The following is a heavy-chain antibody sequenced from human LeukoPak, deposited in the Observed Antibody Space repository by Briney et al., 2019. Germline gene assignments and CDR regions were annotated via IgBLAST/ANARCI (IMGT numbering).Heavy chain of an antibody. J-gene: IGHJ3*02. Sequence: PGGSLRLSCAASGFTFSNYGMHWVRQAPGKGLEWVALIWYDGSNKYYTDSVKGRLTISRDNSKDTLFLQMNSLRAEDTAVYYCAKSGGAYYSAFDIWGQGKMVTVSS. D-gene: IGHD3-3*01. CDR2: IWYDGSNK. CDR3: AKSGGAYYSAFDI. CDR1: GFTFSNYG. V-gene: IGHV3-33*06.